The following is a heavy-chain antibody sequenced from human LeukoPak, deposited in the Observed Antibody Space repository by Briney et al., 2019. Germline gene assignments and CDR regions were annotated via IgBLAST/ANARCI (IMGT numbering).Heavy chain of an antibody. V-gene: IGHV3-23*01. CDR3: AKDFVVVPGLVNYFDS. CDR2: ISSTGGTT. J-gene: IGHJ4*02. CDR1: GLTFSNYG. Sequence: GGSLRLSCVASGLTFSNYGISWVRQAPGKGLEWVSAISSTGGTTYYADSVKGHFTISRDNSKNTVYLQMNSLSAEDTAVYYCAKDFVVVPGLVNYFDSWGQGTLVTVSS. D-gene: IGHD2-2*01.